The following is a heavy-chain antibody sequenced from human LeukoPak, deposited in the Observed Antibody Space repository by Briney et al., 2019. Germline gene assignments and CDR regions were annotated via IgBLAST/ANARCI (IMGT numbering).Heavy chain of an antibody. J-gene: IGHJ5*02. V-gene: IGHV3-53*01. Sequence: GGSLRLSCAASGFTFDDYAMHWVRQAPGKGLEWVSVIYSGGSTYYADSVKGRFTISRDNSKNTVYLQMNSLRAEDTAVYYCARGREGAFNWFDPWGQGTLVTVSS. CDR1: GFTFDDYA. CDR3: ARGREGAFNWFDP. D-gene: IGHD1-26*01. CDR2: IYSGGST.